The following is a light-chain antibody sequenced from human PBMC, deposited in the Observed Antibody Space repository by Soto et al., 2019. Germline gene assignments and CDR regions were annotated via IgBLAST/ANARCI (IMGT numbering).Light chain of an antibody. CDR2: EVS. J-gene: IGLJ2*01. CDR1: SSDGGGYNY. Sequence: QSALTQRPSASGSPGQSVTISCIGTSSDGGGYNYVSWYQQHPGKAPKLMIYEVSKRPSGVPDRFSGSKSGNTASLTVSGLQAEDEADYYCSSYAASNNLGVFGGGTQLTVL. CDR3: SSYAASNNLGV. V-gene: IGLV2-8*01.